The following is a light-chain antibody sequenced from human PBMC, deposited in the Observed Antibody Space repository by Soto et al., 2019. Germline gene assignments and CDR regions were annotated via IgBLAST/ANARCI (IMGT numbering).Light chain of an antibody. CDR3: TSYTSSNTLVL. V-gene: IGLV2-14*01. CDR1: SSDVGGYNY. CDR2: DVS. Sequence: QSALTQPASVSGSPGQSITISCTGSSSDVGGYNYVSWYQQHPGKAPKLIIYDVSNRPSGISNRFSGSKSDNTASLTISGLQAEDEADYYCTSYTSSNTLVLFGGGTKVTVL. J-gene: IGLJ2*01.